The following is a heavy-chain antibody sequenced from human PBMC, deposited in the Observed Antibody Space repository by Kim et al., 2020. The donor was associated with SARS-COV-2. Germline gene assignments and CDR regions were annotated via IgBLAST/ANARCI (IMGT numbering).Heavy chain of an antibody. D-gene: IGHD3-16*01. Sequence: SETLSLTCTVSGGSTNTYYWTWIRQPAGKGLEWIGRIYSDEVTNYNPSLKGRVSMSIDASKNQFSLRLSYVTAADTAVYYCARDFGAAGISDYWGRGTLV. V-gene: IGHV4-4*07. CDR3: ARDFGAAGISDY. J-gene: IGHJ4*02. CDR1: GGSTNTYY. CDR2: IYSDEVT.